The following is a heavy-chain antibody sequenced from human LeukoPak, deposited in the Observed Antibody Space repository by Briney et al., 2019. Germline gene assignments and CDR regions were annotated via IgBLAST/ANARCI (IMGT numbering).Heavy chain of an antibody. CDR3: ARVPTMGTYYYYYMDV. Sequence: GALRLSCAASGFTFSSYAMHWVRQAPGKGLEYVSAISSNGGSTYYANSVKGRFTISRDNSKNTLYLQMGSLRAEDMAVYYCARVPTMGTYYYYYMDVWGKGTTVTISS. CDR2: ISSNGGST. D-gene: IGHD7-27*01. J-gene: IGHJ6*03. CDR1: GFTFSSYA. V-gene: IGHV3-64*01.